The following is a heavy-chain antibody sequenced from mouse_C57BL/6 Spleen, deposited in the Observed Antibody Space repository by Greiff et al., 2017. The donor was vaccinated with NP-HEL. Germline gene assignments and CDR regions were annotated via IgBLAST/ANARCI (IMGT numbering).Heavy chain of an antibody. V-gene: IGHV1-81*01. D-gene: IGHD1-1*01. CDR3: ARDLTTVVDTDAMDY. J-gene: IGHJ4*01. CDR2: IYPRSGNT. CDR1: GYTFTSYG. Sequence: VQLQQSGAELARPGASVKLSCKASGYTFTSYGISWVKQRTGQGLEWIGEIYPRSGNTYYNEKFKGKATLTADKSSSTAYMELRSLTSEDSAVYFCARDLTTVVDTDAMDYWGQGTSVTVSS.